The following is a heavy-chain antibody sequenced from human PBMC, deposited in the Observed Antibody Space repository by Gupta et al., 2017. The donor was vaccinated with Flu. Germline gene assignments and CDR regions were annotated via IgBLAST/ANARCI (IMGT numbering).Heavy chain of an antibody. CDR3: VKDAGYGEYAF. CDR2: ISGGTT. V-gene: IGHV3-23*01. CDR1: GFTFSAFG. J-gene: IGHJ1*01. Sequence: EVQLLESGGDLAQPGGSLRLSCAAPGFTFSAFGMRWVRQAPGKGLEWVSTISGGTTYYADSVKGRFTISRDTSKNTLFLQMNSLRAEDTAVYYCVKDAGYGEYAFWGQGTLVTVSS. D-gene: IGHD4-17*01.